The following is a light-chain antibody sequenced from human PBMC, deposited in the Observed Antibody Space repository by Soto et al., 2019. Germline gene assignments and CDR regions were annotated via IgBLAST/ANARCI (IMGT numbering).Light chain of an antibody. CDR1: SSDVGGYNY. CDR2: EVS. CDR3: SSYTSSSTPVV. V-gene: IGLV2-14*01. J-gene: IGLJ2*01. Sequence: QSALTQPASVSGSPGPSITISCTGTSSDVGGYNYVSWYQQHPGKAPKLMIYEVSNRPSGVSNRFSGSKSGNTASLTISGLQAEDEAEYYCSSYTSSSTPVVFGGGTKLTVL.